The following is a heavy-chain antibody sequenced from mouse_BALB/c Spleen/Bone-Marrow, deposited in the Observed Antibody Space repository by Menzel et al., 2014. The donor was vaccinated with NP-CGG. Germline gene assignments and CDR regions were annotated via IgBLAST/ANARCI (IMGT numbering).Heavy chain of an antibody. CDR3: ARWEYYAMDY. CDR1: GFNIKDTY. J-gene: IGHJ4*01. V-gene: IGHV14-3*02. Sequence: VQLKDSGAELVKPGASVKLSCTASGFNIKDTYMHWVKQRPEQGLEWIGRIDPANGNTKYDPKLQGKATITADTSPNTAYLQLSSLTSEDTAVYYCARWEYYAMDYWGQGTSVTVSS. D-gene: IGHD4-1*01. CDR2: IDPANGNT.